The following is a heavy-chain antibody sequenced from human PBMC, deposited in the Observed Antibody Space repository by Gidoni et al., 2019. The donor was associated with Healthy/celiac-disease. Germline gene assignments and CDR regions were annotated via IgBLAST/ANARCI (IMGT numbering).Heavy chain of an antibody. CDR2: ISWNSGSI. CDR1: GFTFEYYA. D-gene: IGHD3-22*01. V-gene: IGHV3-9*03. J-gene: IGHJ3*02. CDR3: VRDYDSSGFYDALDI. Sequence: EVQLVESGGGLVQPGRYLRLSCAASGFTFEYYALHWVRQAPGKGLEWVSGISWNSGSIGYAGSVKCRFTISRDNAKNSLYLQMNSLRAEDMALYYCVRDYDSSGFYDALDIWGQGTMVTVSS.